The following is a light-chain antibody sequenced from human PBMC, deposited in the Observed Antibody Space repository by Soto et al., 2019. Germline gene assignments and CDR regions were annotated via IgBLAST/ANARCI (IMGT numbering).Light chain of an antibody. CDR1: QNISGG. V-gene: IGKV1-5*03. CDR2: KAS. Sequence: DIQMTQSPSTLSASVGDRVTISCRASQNISGGLAWYQQKPGKAPNLLIYKASTLQSGVPARFSGSGSGTDFTLTISSLQPGDFATYYCQQYNTDLVTFGGGTKVDIK. CDR3: QQYNTDLVT. J-gene: IGKJ4*01.